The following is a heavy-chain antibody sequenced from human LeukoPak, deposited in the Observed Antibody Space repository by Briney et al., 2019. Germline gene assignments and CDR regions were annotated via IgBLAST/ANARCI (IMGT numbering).Heavy chain of an antibody. CDR1: GFTFSTIW. CDR2: MNSDGSTT. V-gene: IGHV3-74*01. D-gene: IGHD1-7*01. Sequence: GGSLRLSCAASGFTFSTIWLHWVRQTPGEGLVWVSRMNSDGSTTNYADCVKGRFTISRDNAKSTLYLQMNNLRVEDTAVYYCATAGNYRFDNWGQGTLVTVSP. J-gene: IGHJ4*02. CDR3: ATAGNYRFDN.